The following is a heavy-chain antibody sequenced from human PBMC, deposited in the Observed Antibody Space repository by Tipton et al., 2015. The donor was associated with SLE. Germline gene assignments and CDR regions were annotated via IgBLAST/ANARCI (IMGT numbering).Heavy chain of an antibody. CDR1: GGSISSYY. Sequence: TLSLTCTVSGGSISSYYWSWIRQPPGKGLEWIGYVHYSGSTNHNPSLKSRVTISADTSKTQLSLKLSSVTAAETAVNYCARGNGWFDPWGQGTLVTVSS. CDR3: ARGNGWFDP. CDR2: VHYSGST. V-gene: IGHV4-59*01. J-gene: IGHJ5*02.